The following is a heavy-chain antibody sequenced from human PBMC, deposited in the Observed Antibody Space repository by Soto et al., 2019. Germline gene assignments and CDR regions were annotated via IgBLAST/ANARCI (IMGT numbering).Heavy chain of an antibody. Sequence: PSETLSLTCTVSGGSISSGDYYWSWIRQPPGKGLEWIGYIYYSGSTYYNPSLKSRVTISVDTSKNQFSLKLSSVTAADTAVYYCAREWATYNWFDPWGQGTLVTVS. J-gene: IGHJ5*02. D-gene: IGHD5-12*01. CDR1: GGSISSGDYY. CDR3: AREWATYNWFDP. CDR2: IYYSGST. V-gene: IGHV4-30-4*01.